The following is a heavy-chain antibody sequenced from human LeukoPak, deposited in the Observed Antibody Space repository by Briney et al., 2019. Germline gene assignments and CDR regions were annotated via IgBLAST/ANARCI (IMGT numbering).Heavy chain of an antibody. D-gene: IGHD4-23*01. V-gene: IGHV3-23*01. CDR1: GFTFSSYA. Sequence: GGSLRLSCAASGFTFSSYAMSWVRQAPGKGLEWVSAIRGSGDRTYYADSVKGRFTISRDNAKNSLYLQMNSLRAEDTAVYYCARDYGGSSPFDYWGQGTLVTVSS. CDR3: ARDYGGSSPFDY. J-gene: IGHJ4*02. CDR2: IRGSGDRT.